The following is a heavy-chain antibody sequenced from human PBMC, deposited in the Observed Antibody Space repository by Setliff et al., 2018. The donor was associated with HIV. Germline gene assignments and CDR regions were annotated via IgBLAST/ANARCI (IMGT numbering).Heavy chain of an antibody. CDR3: ARTDWARTSYYYYYGMNV. D-gene: IGHD3-9*01. CDR2: IHDSGRT. Sequence: SETLSLTCGVSGYSLTSGYYRGWIRQPPGKGLEWIGSIHDSGRTYYNPSLKSRVTISVDTSKNQFSLKLSSVTAADTAVYYCARTDWARTSYYYYYGMNVWGQGTTVTVSS. J-gene: IGHJ6*02. V-gene: IGHV4-38-2*01. CDR1: GYSLTSGYY.